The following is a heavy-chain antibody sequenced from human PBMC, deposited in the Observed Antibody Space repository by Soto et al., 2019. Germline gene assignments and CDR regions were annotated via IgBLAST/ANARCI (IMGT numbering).Heavy chain of an antibody. J-gene: IGHJ4*02. D-gene: IGHD5-18*01. CDR1: GYTFTSYG. Sequence: QVQLVQSGAEVKKPGASVKVSCKASGYTFTSYGISWVRQAPGQGLEWMGWISAYNGNTNHAQKLQGRVTMTTDTSTSPAYMERRSLRSDDTAVYYCARAALGYSYDELDYWGQGTLVTVSS. CDR3: ARAALGYSYDELDY. V-gene: IGHV1-18*01. CDR2: ISAYNGNT.